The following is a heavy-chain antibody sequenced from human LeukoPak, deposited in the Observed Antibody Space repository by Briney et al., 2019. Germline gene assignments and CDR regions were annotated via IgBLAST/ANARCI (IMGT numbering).Heavy chain of an antibody. J-gene: IGHJ5*02. D-gene: IGHD3-10*01. CDR3: ARDGRGSRSSWFDP. V-gene: IGHV1-69*13. CDR2: IIPIFGTA. Sequence: ASVKVSCKASGGTFSSYAISWVRQAPGQGLEWMGGIIPIFGTANYAQKFQGRVTITADESTSTAYMELSSLRSEDTAVYYCARDGRGSRSSWFDPWGQGTLVIVSS. CDR1: GGTFSSYA.